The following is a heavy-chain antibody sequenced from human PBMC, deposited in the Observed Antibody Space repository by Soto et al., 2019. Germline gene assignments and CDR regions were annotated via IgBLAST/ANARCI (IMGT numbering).Heavy chain of an antibody. CDR1: GFTFSSYG. V-gene: IGHV3-30*18. CDR2: ISYDGSNK. J-gene: IGHJ4*02. CDR3: AKDGSGGSILFDY. Sequence: GGSLRLSCAASGFTFSSYGMHWVRQAPGKGLEWVAVISYDGSNKYYADSVKGRFTISRDNSKNTLYLQMNSLRAEDTAVYYCAKDGSGGSILFDYWGQGTLVTVSS. D-gene: IGHD1-26*01.